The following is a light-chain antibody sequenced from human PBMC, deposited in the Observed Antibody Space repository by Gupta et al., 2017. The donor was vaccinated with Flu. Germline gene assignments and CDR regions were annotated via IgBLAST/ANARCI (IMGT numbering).Light chain of an antibody. CDR1: SSDVGGYNY. J-gene: IGLJ2*01. CDR2: EVS. Sequence: QSALTQPASVSGSPGQPLTIACTGTSSDVGGYNYVSWYQQHPGKAPKLMIYEVSNRPSGVSNRFSGSKSGNTASLTISGLQAQDEADYYCNSYTSSTTLLFGGGTKLTVL. V-gene: IGLV2-14*01. CDR3: NSYTSSTTLL.